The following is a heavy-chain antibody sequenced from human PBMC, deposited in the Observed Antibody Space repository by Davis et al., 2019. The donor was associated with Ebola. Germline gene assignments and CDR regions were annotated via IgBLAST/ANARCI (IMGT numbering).Heavy chain of an antibody. D-gene: IGHD2-15*01. CDR1: GFIFSHYA. J-gene: IGHJ4*02. CDR2: ISGSGGST. V-gene: IGHV3-23*01. Sequence: GGSLRLSCAVSGFIFSHYAMSWVRKAPGKGLEWVSGISGSGGSTYFADSVQGRFTISRDNSKTTLYLQMNSLRVEDTAVYYCARGGSSRPFDYWGQGTPVTVSS. CDR3: ARGGSSRPFDY.